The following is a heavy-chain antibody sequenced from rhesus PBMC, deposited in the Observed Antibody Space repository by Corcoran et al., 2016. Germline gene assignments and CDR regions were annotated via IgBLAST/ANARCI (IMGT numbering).Heavy chain of an antibody. CDR3: ARDGVLKTFDV. J-gene: IGHJ5-1*01. CDR1: GGSLSGYYY. Sequence: QVKLQQLGEGLVKPSETLSLTCAVYGGSLSGYYYWSWIRQAQGKGLEWIGNIDGNSASTNYNPSLKNRVTISKDTSKNQFSRKVSSVTAAETAVYYCARDGVLKTFDVWGPGVLVTVSS. V-gene: IGHV4-73*01. CDR2: IDGNSAST. D-gene: IGHD3-22*01.